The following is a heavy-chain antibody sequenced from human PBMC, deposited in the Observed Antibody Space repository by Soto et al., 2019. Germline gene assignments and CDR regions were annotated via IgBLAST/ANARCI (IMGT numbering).Heavy chain of an antibody. V-gene: IGHV4-39*01. D-gene: IGHD1-1*01. Sequence: SETLSLTCTVSGGSISSSSYYWGWIRQPPGKGLEWIGRINYSGSTNYNPSLKSRVTISVDTSKNQFSLKLSSVTAADTAVYYCARQRGTTGDDYWGQGTLVTVSS. CDR1: GGSISSSSYY. CDR3: ARQRGTTGDDY. CDR2: INYSGST. J-gene: IGHJ4*02.